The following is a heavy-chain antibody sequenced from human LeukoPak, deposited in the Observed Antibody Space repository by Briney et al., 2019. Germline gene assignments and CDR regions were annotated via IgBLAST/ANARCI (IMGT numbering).Heavy chain of an antibody. Sequence: PSETLSLTCTVSGDTISSGSYYWRWIRQPAGKGLEWIRRIYTSGSTNYNPSLKSRVTISVATSKNQFSLKLSSVTAADTAVYDCARVFGHYYGSGSYNWFDPWGQGTLVTVSS. V-gene: IGHV4-61*02. CDR3: ARVFGHYYGSGSYNWFDP. D-gene: IGHD3-10*01. CDR2: IYTSGST. J-gene: IGHJ5*02. CDR1: GDTISSGSYY.